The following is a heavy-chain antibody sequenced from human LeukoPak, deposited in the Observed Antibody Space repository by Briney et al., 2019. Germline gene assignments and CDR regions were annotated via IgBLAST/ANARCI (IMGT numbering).Heavy chain of an antibody. V-gene: IGHV3-48*04. Sequence: GGSLILSCAASGFTFSTYSMNWVRQAPGKGLEWVSYITSSGSAIYYADSVKGRFTISRDNAKNSLYLQMNSLRADDTALYYCAREVVGATSEFDFWGQGTLVTVSS. D-gene: IGHD1-26*01. CDR3: AREVVGATSEFDF. CDR1: GFTFSTYS. J-gene: IGHJ4*02. CDR2: ITSSGSAI.